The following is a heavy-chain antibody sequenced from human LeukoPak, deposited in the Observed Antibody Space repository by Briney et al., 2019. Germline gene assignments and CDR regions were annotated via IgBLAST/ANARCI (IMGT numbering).Heavy chain of an antibody. V-gene: IGHV3-23*01. CDR1: GFTFSSYA. J-gene: IGHJ4*02. CDR2: ISVSGGST. Sequence: GGSLRLSCAASGFTFSSYAMSWVRQAPGKGLEWVSAISVSGGSTYYADSVKGRFTISRDNSKNTLYLQMNSLRAEDTAVYYCAKDDTAMVTYQLVYWGQGTLVTVSS. D-gene: IGHD5-18*01. CDR3: AKDDTAMVTYQLVY.